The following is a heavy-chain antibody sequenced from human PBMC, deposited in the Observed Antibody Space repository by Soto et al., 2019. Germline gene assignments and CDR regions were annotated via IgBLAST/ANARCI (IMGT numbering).Heavy chain of an antibody. D-gene: IGHD6-13*01. Sequence: SETLSLTYTVSGGSISSYYWSWIRQHPGKGLEWIGYIYYSGSTNYNPSLKSRVTISVDTSKNQFSLKLSSVTAADTAVYYCARSIIAAAGTTYYFDYWGQGTLVTVSS. J-gene: IGHJ4*02. CDR1: GGSISSYY. CDR3: ARSIIAAAGTTYYFDY. V-gene: IGHV4-59*08. CDR2: IYYSGST.